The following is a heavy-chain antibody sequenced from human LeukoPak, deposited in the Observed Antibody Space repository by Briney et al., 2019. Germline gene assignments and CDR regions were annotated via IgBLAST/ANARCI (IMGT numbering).Heavy chain of an antibody. J-gene: IGHJ3*02. V-gene: IGHV3-30*03. D-gene: IGHD5-18*01. CDR2: ISYDGSNK. CDR1: GFTFSSYG. CDR3: ARVPYIARGAFDI. Sequence: GGSLRLSCAASGFTFSSYGMHWVRQAPGKGLEWVAVISYDGSNKYYADSVKGRFTISRDNAKNSLYLQMNSLRAEDTAVYYCARVPYIARGAFDIWGQGTMVTVSS.